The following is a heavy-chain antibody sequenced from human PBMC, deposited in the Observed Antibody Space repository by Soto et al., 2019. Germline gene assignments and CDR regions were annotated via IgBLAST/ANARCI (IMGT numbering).Heavy chain of an antibody. J-gene: IGHJ6*02. Sequence: PGGSLRLSCAASGFTFSSYGIHWVRQAPGKGLEWVAVISYEGSNKYYADSVKGRFTISRDNSKNTLFLQMNSLRAEDTAVYYCAKIRPRSTIYYYYGMDVWGQGTTVPVSS. V-gene: IGHV3-30*18. D-gene: IGHD3-10*01. CDR3: AKIRPRSTIYYYYGMDV. CDR1: GFTFSSYG. CDR2: ISYEGSNK.